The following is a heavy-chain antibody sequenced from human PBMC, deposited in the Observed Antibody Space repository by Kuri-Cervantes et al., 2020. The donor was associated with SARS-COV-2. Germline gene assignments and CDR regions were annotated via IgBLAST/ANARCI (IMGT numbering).Heavy chain of an antibody. J-gene: IGHJ4*02. D-gene: IGHD2-15*01. V-gene: IGHV3-7*03. CDR1: GFTFSSYW. CDR3: ARDGDFWSGYSEGYCSGGSCYPGD. CDR2: IKQDGSEK. Sequence: GGSLRLSCAASGFTFSSYWMSWVRQAPGKGLEWVANIKQDGSEKHYVDSVKGRFTISRDNAKNSLYLQMNSLRAEDTAVYYCARDGDFWSGYSEGYCSGGSCYPGDWGQGTLVTVSS.